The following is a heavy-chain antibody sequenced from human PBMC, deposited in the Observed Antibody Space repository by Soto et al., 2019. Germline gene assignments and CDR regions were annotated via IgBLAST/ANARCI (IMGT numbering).Heavy chain of an antibody. V-gene: IGHV4-31*03. CDR2: IYYSGST. D-gene: IGHD4-17*01. CDR3: ARGPYGDYVRAFDI. Sequence: SETLSLTCTVSGGSISSGGYYWIWIRQHPGKGLEWIGYIYYSGSTYYNPSLKSRVTISVDTSKDQFSLKLSSVTAADTAVYYCARGPYGDYVRAFDIWGQGTMVTVSS. J-gene: IGHJ3*02. CDR1: GGSISSGGYY.